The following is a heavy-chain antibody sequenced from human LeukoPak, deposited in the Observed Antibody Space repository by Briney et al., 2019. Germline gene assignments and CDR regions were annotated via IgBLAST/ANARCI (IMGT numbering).Heavy chain of an antibody. CDR3: ARAKIYWSGYYYFDY. J-gene: IGHJ4*02. V-gene: IGHV4-61*02. Sequence: SQTLSLTCTVSGGSISSGSYYWSWIRQPAGKGLEWIGRIYTSGSTNYNPSLKSRVTISVDTSKNQFSLKLSSVTAADTAVYYCARAKIYWSGYYYFDYWGQGTLVTVS. CDR2: IYTSGST. CDR1: GGSISSGSYY. D-gene: IGHD3-3*01.